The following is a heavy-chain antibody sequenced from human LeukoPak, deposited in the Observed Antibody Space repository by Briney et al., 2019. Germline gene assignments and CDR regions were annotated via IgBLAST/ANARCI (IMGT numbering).Heavy chain of an antibody. CDR2: IYYSGST. CDR3: ARDSYYDLLTGYYPYYYYGMDV. J-gene: IGHJ6*02. CDR1: GGSISSGDYY. D-gene: IGHD3-9*01. V-gene: IGHV4-30-4*01. Sequence: PSQTLSLTCTVSGGSISSGDYYWSWIRQPPGKGLEWIGYIYYSGSTYYNPSLAGRVAISLDTSKNQFSLKLHSVTAADTAVYYCARDSYYDLLTGYYPYYYYGMDVWGQGTTVTVSS.